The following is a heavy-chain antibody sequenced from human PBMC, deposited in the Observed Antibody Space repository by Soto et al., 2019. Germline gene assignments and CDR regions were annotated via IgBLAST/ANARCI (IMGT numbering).Heavy chain of an antibody. J-gene: IGHJ4*02. D-gene: IGHD2-8*01. CDR3: ARGWGKYFGVNDF. V-gene: IGHV1-18*01. CDR1: GYTFYTFG. CDR2: VSGYSDKR. Sequence: ASVKASCNASGYTFYTFGITWVRQAPGQGLEWMGCVSGYSDKRDYSRKLQDRIAFTADPSTTTSYMELRSLTSDDTAVYYCARGWGKYFGVNDFWGQ.